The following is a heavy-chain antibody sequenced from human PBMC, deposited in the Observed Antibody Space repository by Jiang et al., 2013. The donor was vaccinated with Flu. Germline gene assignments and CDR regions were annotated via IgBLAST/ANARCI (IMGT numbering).Heavy chain of an antibody. J-gene: IGHJ5*02. CDR3: AHRQDRIGIAAYNWFDP. D-gene: IGHD6-13*01. V-gene: IGHV2-5*02. Sequence: KPTQTLTLTCTFSGFSLSTSGVGVGWIRQPPGKALEWLALIYWDDDKRYSPSLKSRLTITKDTSKNQVVLTMTNMDPVDTATYYCAHRQDRIGIAAYNWFDPWGQGTLVTVSS. CDR2: IYWDDDK. CDR1: GFSLSTSGVG.